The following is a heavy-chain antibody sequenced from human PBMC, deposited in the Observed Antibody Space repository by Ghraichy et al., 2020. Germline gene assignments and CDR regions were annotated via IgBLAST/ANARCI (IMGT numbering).Heavy chain of an antibody. J-gene: IGHJ4*02. D-gene: IGHD2-15*01. Sequence: GGSLRLSCAASGFTVSSNYMSWVRQAPGKGLEWVSVIYSGGSTYYADSVKGRFTISRDNSKNTLYLQMNSLRAEDTAVYYCARDSRPSLLPPRGRLDYWGQGTLVTVSS. CDR2: IYSGGST. CDR3: ARDSRPSLLPPRGRLDY. V-gene: IGHV3-66*01. CDR1: GFTVSSNY.